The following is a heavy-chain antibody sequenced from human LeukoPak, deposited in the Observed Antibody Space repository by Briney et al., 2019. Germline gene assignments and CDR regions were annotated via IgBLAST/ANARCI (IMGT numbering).Heavy chain of an antibody. D-gene: IGHD2-8*01. Sequence: QAGGSLRLSCSASGFTFSSYAMNWVRQAPGKGLEWVSLITYSGDSTYYADSVKGRLTISRDNSKNTLYLQMNSLRAEDTAVYYCAKDPDCTSGICYTFFDYWGQGTLVTVSS. CDR1: GFTFSSYA. V-gene: IGHV3-23*01. CDR3: AKDPDCTSGICYTFFDY. J-gene: IGHJ4*02. CDR2: ITYSGDST.